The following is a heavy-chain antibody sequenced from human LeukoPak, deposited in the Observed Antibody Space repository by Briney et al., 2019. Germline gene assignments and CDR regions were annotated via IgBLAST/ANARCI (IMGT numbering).Heavy chain of an antibody. CDR2: ISADGGST. D-gene: IGHD6-13*01. V-gene: IGHV3-43*02. Sequence: GGSLRLSCAASGFNFDAYAMHCVRQAPGKGLQWISLISADGGSTYYADSVKGRFTISRDNSKNSLYLQMSSLTTEDTAFYYCAKDKAGTIVWYGRWAIGLFDYWGQGTLLTVSS. CDR1: GFNFDAYA. J-gene: IGHJ4*02. CDR3: AKDKAGTIVWYGRWAIGLFDY.